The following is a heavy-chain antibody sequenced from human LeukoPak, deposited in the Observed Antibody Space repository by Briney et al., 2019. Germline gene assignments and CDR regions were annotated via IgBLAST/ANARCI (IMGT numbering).Heavy chain of an antibody. CDR3: ARDGGEATVTTPFDY. CDR2: ISSSSSYI. CDR1: GLPFSSHG. Sequence: GGSLRLSCVASGLPFSSHGMHWVRQAPGKGLEWVSSISSSSSYIYYADSVKGRFTISRDNAKNSLYLQMNSLRAEDTAVYYCARDGGEATVTTPFDYWGQGTLVTVSS. D-gene: IGHD4-17*01. V-gene: IGHV3-21*01. J-gene: IGHJ4*02.